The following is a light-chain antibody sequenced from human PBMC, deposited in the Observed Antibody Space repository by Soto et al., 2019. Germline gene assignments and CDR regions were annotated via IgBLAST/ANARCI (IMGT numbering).Light chain of an antibody. V-gene: IGKV3-11*01. CDR1: QSVSSY. Sequence: EIVLTQSPATLSLSPGERATLSCRASQSVSSYLAWYQQKPGQAPRLLIYDASNRATGIPARFSGSGSGTDFTLTISSLEPEDFAVYYCQQSSNWPPRTFGQGTKVEIK. CDR2: DAS. J-gene: IGKJ1*01. CDR3: QQSSNWPPRT.